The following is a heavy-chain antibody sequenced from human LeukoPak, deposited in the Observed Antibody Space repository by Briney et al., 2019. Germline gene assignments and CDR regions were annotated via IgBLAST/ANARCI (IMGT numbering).Heavy chain of an antibody. Sequence: PSETLSLTCTVSGGSISSYYWSWIRQPPGKGLEWIGYIYYNGSTNYNSSLKSRVTISVDTSKNQFSLKLSSVTAADTAVYYCARAGGSGSYPLDYWGQGTLVTVSS. CDR2: IYYNGST. J-gene: IGHJ4*02. D-gene: IGHD3-10*01. CDR3: ARAGGSGSYPLDY. CDR1: GGSISSYY. V-gene: IGHV4-59*01.